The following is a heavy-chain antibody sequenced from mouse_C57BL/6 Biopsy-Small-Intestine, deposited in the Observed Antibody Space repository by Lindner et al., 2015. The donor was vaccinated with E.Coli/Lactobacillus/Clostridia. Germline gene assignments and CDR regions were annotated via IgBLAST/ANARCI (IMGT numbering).Heavy chain of an antibody. D-gene: IGHD1-1*01. V-gene: IGHV5-17*01. CDR2: ISSGSSTI. J-gene: IGHJ2*01. CDR3: AKDYYGSSYDY. Sequence: VQLQESGGGLVKPGGSLKLSCAASGFTFSDYGMHWVRQAPEKGLEWVAYISSGSSTIYYADTVRGRFTISRDNAKNTLFLQMTSLRSEDTAMYYCAKDYYGSSYDYWGQGTTLTVSS. CDR1: GFTFSDYG.